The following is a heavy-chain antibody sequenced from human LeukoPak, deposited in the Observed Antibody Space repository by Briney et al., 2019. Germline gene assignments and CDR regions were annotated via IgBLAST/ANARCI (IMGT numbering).Heavy chain of an antibody. D-gene: IGHD2-21*02. CDR2: IRSKAYGGTT. Sequence: GGSLRLSCTASGFTFCDYAMSWFRQAPGKGLEWVGFIRSKAYGGTTEYAASVKGRFTISRDDSKSIAYLQMNSLKTEDTAVYYCTRSNCGGDCYFYYYYGMDVWGQGTTVTVSS. V-gene: IGHV3-49*03. J-gene: IGHJ6*02. CDR3: TRSNCGGDCYFYYYYGMDV. CDR1: GFTFCDYA.